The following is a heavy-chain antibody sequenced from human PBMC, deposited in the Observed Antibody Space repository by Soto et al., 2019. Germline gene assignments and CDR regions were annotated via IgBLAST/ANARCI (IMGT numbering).Heavy chain of an antibody. CDR3: ARAGVGYYYDSSGYYL. CDR2: INHSGST. J-gene: IGHJ4*02. V-gene: IGHV4-34*01. Sequence: QVQLQQWGAGLLKPSETLSLTCAVYGGSFSGYYWSWIRQPPGKGLEWIGEINHSGSTNYNPSLKSRVTISVDTSKNQFSLKLSSVTAADTAVYYCARAGVGYYYDSSGYYLWGQGTLVTVSS. CDR1: GGSFSGYY. D-gene: IGHD3-22*01.